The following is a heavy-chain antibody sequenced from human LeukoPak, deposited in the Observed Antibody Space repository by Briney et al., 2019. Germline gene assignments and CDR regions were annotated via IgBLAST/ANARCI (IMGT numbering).Heavy chain of an antibody. V-gene: IGHV3-7*01. J-gene: IGHJ4*02. Sequence: GESLRLSCAASGFTFKKYWMNWVRQVPGKGLECLANIKEDGSETYYADSVKGRFTISRDDPKNLLFLQINSLRVEDTAVYYCARETPRRGETRDGYRWGQGTLVTVSS. D-gene: IGHD5-24*01. CDR1: GFTFKKYW. CDR3: ARETPRRGETRDGYR. CDR2: IKEDGSET.